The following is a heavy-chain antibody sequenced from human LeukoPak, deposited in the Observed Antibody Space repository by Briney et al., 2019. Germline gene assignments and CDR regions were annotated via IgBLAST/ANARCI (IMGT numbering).Heavy chain of an antibody. Sequence: SETLSLTCAVSGGSISSSNWWNWVRQTPGKGLEWIGEIYHRGNTHYNPSLKSRVTISVDTSKNQFSLKLSSVTAADTAVYYCARSVRGAMSGYYYYMDVWGKGTTVTISS. V-gene: IGHV4-4*02. CDR1: GGSISSSNW. D-gene: IGHD3-10*01. J-gene: IGHJ6*03. CDR3: ARSVRGAMSGYYYYMDV. CDR2: IYHRGNT.